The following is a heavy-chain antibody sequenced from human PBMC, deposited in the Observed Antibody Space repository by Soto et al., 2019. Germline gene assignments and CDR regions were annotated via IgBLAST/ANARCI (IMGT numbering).Heavy chain of an antibody. CDR2: IYPGDSDT. CDR3: ARYSSSWPNWFDP. V-gene: IGHV5-51*01. CDR1: GYSFTSYW. J-gene: IGHJ5*02. D-gene: IGHD6-13*01. Sequence: GESLKISCKGSGYSFTSYWIGWVRQMPGKGLEWMGIIYPGDSDTRYSPSFQGQVTISADKSISTAYLQWSSLKASDAAMYYCARYSSSWPNWFDPWGQGTLVTVSS.